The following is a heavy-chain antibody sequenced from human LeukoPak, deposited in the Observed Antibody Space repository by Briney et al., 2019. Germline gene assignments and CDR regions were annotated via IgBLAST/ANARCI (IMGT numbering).Heavy chain of an antibody. D-gene: IGHD4-23*01. CDR2: ISGGGGST. CDR3: AKDGYYGGNAPTYFDY. Sequence: GGSLRLSCAASGFTFSSYSMNWVRQAPGKGLEWVSAISGGGGSTYYADSVKGRFTISRDNSKNTLYLQMNSLRAEDTAVYYCAKDGYYGGNAPTYFDYWGQGTLVTVSS. V-gene: IGHV3-23*01. J-gene: IGHJ4*02. CDR1: GFTFSSYS.